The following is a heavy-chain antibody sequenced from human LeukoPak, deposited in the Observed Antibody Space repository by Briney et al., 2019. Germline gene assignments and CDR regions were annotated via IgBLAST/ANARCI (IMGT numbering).Heavy chain of an antibody. V-gene: IGHV4-31*03. D-gene: IGHD2-2*02. J-gene: IGHJ5*02. CDR1: GGSISSGGYY. CDR3: ARGVPGERTVVVPAAIRGRAARPRWFDP. CDR2: IYYSGST. Sequence: PSQTLSLTCTVSGGSISSGGYYWSWIRQHPGKGLEWIGYIYYSGSTYYNPSLKSRVTISVDTSKNQFSLKLSSVTAADTAVYYCARGVPGERTVVVPAAIRGRAARPRWFDPWGQGTLVTVSS.